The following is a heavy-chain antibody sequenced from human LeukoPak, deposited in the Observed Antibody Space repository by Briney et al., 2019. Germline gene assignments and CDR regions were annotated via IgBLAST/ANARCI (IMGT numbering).Heavy chain of an antibody. J-gene: IGHJ4*02. Sequence: SETLSLTCTVSAGSVSFGGYYWTWIRQVPGKGLEWIGSIYSSGTTYYNPSLKSRLTISVDTSKNQFSLKLTSVTAADTAKYFCARDGWRGGNGQSAENYWGQGTLVTVSS. D-gene: IGHD6-13*01. CDR2: IYSSGTT. V-gene: IGHV4-31*03. CDR3: ARDGWRGGNGQSAENY. CDR1: AGSVSFGGYY.